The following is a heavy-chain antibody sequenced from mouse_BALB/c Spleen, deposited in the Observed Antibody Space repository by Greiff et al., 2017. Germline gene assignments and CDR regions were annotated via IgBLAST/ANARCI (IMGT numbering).Heavy chain of an antibody. V-gene: IGHV8-12*01. CDR2: IYWDDDK. Sequence: QVTLKVSGPGILQPSQTLSLTCSFSGFSLSTSGMGVSWIRQPSGKGLEWLAHIYWDDDKRYNPSLKSRLTISKDTSRNQVFLKITSVDTADTATYYCARRAEWLLRFDYWGQGTTLTVSS. D-gene: IGHD2-3*01. J-gene: IGHJ2*01. CDR1: GFSLSTSGMG. CDR3: ARRAEWLLRFDY.